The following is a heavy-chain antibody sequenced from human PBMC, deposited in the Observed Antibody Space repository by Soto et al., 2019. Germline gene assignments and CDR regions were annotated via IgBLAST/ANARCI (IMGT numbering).Heavy chain of an antibody. V-gene: IGHV1-69*12. D-gene: IGHD2-2*01. J-gene: IGHJ5*02. Sequence: QVQLVQSGAEVKKPGSSVKVSCKASGGTFSSYGISWVRQAPGQGLEWMGGIIPIFGTANYAHKFQGRVTITADEPTRTGYLERSSLRSKDTAAYSGARGSVPAATTWFDPWGQASLVTVSS. CDR2: IIPIFGTA. CDR1: GGTFSSYG. CDR3: ARGSVPAATTWFDP.